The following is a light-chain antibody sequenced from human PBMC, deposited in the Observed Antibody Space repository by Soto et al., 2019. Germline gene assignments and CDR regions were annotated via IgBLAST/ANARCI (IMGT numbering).Light chain of an antibody. J-gene: IGLJ3*02. CDR3: ETWYSNTHKV. CDR1: SGHSTYI. Sequence: QSVLTQSSSASASLGSSVKLTCILSSGHSTYIIAWPQQQPGQAPRFLMTLDRSGSYNRGSGVPDRFSGSSSGADRYPTISNLQYEDEGDYYCETWYSNTHKVFGGGTKLTVL. V-gene: IGLV4-60*02. CDR2: LDRSGSY.